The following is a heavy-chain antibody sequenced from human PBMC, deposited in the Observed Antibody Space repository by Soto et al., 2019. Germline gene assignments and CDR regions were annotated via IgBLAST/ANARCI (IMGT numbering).Heavy chain of an antibody. Sequence: GESLKISCKGSGYSFTSYWIGWVRQMPGKGLEWMGIIYPGDSDTRYSPSFQGQVTISADKSISAAYLQCSSLKASDTAMYYCARGYYDSSGGFDHWGQGTLVTVSS. D-gene: IGHD3-22*01. V-gene: IGHV5-51*01. CDR2: IYPGDSDT. CDR3: ARGYYDSSGGFDH. CDR1: GYSFTSYW. J-gene: IGHJ5*02.